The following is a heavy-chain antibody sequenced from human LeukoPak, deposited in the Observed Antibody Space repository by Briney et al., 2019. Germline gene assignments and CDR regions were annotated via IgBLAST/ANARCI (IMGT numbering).Heavy chain of an antibody. CDR3: ARDYYGSGSYYNFGWFDP. CDR2: INPSGGST. V-gene: IGHV1-46*01. CDR1: GYTFTSYY. J-gene: IGHJ5*02. Sequence: ASVKVSCKASGYTFTSYYMHWVRQAPGQRLEWMGIINPSGGSTSYAQKFQGRVTMTRDTSTSTAYMELSSLRSEDTAVYYCARDYYGSGSYYNFGWFDPWGQGTLVTISS. D-gene: IGHD3-10*01.